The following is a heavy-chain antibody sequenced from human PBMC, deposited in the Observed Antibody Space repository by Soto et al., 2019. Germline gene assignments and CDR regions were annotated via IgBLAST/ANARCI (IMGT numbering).Heavy chain of an antibody. CDR2: IYPGDSDT. CDR1: GYSFISSW. D-gene: IGHD6-13*01. J-gene: IGHJ4*02. Sequence: GGSLKISCQASGYSFISSWIGWVRQMPGKGLEWMGIIYPGDSDTRYSPSFQGQVTISADKSTSTAYLQWSSLKASDTATYYCERMMAASGTEFDYWGQGALVTVSS. CDR3: ERMMAASGTEFDY. V-gene: IGHV5-51*01.